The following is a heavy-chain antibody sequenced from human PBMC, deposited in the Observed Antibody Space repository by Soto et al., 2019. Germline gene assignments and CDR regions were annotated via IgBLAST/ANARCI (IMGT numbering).Heavy chain of an antibody. CDR3: ARSTYYYDSSGYGFYYFDY. Sequence: SGPTLVNPTQTLTLTCTFSGFSLSTSGMCVSWILQPPGKALEWLARIDWDDDKYYSTSLKTRLTISKDTSKNQVVLTMTNMDPVDTATYYCARSTYYYDSSGYGFYYFDYWGQGTLVTVSS. V-gene: IGHV2-70*11. D-gene: IGHD3-22*01. CDR2: IDWDDDK. CDR1: GFSLSTSGMC. J-gene: IGHJ4*02.